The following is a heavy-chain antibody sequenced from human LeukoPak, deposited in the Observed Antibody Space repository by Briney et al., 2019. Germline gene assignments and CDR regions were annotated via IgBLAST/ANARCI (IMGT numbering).Heavy chain of an antibody. CDR1: GGSISSYY. CDR3: ASSRASSWFDP. CDR2: IYYSGST. Sequence: PSETLSLTCTVSGGSISSYYWSWIRQPPGKGLEWIGYIYYSGSTNYNPSLKSRVTISVDTSKNQFSLKLSSVTAADTAVYYCASSRASSWFDPWGQGTLVTVSS. D-gene: IGHD1-26*01. J-gene: IGHJ5*02. V-gene: IGHV4-59*01.